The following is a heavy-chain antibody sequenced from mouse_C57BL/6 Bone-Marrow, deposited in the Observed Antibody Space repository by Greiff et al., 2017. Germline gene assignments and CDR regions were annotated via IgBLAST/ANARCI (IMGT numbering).Heavy chain of an antibody. CDR1: GYAFSSYW. V-gene: IGHV1-80*01. CDR3: AREGYYKGY. Sequence: VQLQQSGAELVKPGASVKISCKASGYAFSSYWMIWVKQRPGKGLEWIGQIYPGDGDTNYNGKFKGKATLTADKSSSTAYMHLSSLTSEDSAVYFCAREGYYKGYWGQGTTLTVSS. CDR2: IYPGDGDT. J-gene: IGHJ2*01. D-gene: IGHD2-12*01.